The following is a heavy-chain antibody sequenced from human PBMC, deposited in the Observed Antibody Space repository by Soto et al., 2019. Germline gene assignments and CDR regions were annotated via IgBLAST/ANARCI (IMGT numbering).Heavy chain of an antibody. Sequence: ASVKVSCKASGYTFTSYGISWVRQAPGQGLEWMGWISAYNGNTNYAQKLQGRVTMTTDTSTSTAYMELRSLRSDDTAVYYCARDGLGYCSGGSCYSSYFDYWGQGTLVTV. J-gene: IGHJ4*02. CDR1: GYTFTSYG. CDR2: ISAYNGNT. CDR3: ARDGLGYCSGGSCYSSYFDY. D-gene: IGHD2-15*01. V-gene: IGHV1-18*01.